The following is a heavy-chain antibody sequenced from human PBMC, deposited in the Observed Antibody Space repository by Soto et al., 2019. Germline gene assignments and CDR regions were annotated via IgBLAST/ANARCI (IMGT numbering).Heavy chain of an antibody. Sequence: GGSLRLAGAASGFTFSSYAMSWVRQAPGKGLEWVSALSGSGGSTYYADSVKGRFTISRDNSKNTLYLQMNSLRAEDTAVYYCAKDPLAYSNSPGFDYWGQGTLVTVSS. CDR1: GFTFSSYA. CDR3: AKDPLAYSNSPGFDY. J-gene: IGHJ4*02. CDR2: LSGSGGST. D-gene: IGHD4-4*01. V-gene: IGHV3-23*01.